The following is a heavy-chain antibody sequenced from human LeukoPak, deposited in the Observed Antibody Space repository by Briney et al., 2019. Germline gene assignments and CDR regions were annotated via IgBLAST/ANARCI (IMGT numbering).Heavy chain of an antibody. V-gene: IGHV4-34*01. Sequence: SETLSLTCAVYGRSFSGFCWSWIRQPPGKGLEWIGEINHSGSTNYNPPLKSRVTISVDTSKNQFSLKLSSVTAADTAVYYCAHSGQTVPYTTPINYYGLDGWGKGTTVTVSS. CDR2: INHSGST. CDR3: AHSGQTVPYTTPINYYGLDG. J-gene: IGHJ6*04. D-gene: IGHD3-16*01. CDR1: GRSFSGFC.